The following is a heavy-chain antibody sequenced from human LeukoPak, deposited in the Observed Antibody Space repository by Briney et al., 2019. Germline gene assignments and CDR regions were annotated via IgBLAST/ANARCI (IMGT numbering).Heavy chain of an antibody. Sequence: GGSLRLSCAASGLTFSSYGMSWVRQTPGKGLEWVSAISGSGGSTYYADSVKVRFTISRDNAKNSLYLQMNSLRAEDAAVYYCARRYMATSAEDFDYWGQGTLVTVSS. CDR3: ARRYMATSAEDFDY. CDR1: GLTFSSYG. CDR2: ISGSGGST. J-gene: IGHJ4*02. D-gene: IGHD5-24*01. V-gene: IGHV3-23*01.